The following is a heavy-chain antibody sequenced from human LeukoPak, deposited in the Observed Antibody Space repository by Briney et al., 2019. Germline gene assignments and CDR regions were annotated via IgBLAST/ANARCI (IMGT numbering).Heavy chain of an antibody. CDR3: ARVLDYYGSGTRVFDY. V-gene: IGHV4-38-2*02. CDR2: MYHSGTT. J-gene: IGHJ4*02. D-gene: IGHD3-10*01. Sequence: PSETLSLTCSVSGYSISRGYYWGWVRQPPGKGLEWIGSMYHSGTTSYNPSLKSRVTMSADTSKNQFSLELRSVTAADTAVYYCARVLDYYGSGTRVFDYWGQGTLVTVSS. CDR1: GYSISRGYY.